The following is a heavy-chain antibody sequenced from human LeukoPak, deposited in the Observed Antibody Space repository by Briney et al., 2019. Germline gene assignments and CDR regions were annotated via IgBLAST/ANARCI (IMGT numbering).Heavy chain of an antibody. CDR3: ARELVDIVAVVGAMTQPYYFDY. Sequence: SETLSLTCSVSGGSISSYYWSWIRQSPGKGLEWIGYIHFSGSTDYNPSLKSRVTISVDTSKNQFSLKLSPVTAADTAVYYCARELVDIVAVVGAMTQPYYFDYWGQGTLVTVSS. V-gene: IGHV4-59*01. CDR2: IHFSGST. D-gene: IGHD2-15*01. CDR1: GGSISSYY. J-gene: IGHJ4*02.